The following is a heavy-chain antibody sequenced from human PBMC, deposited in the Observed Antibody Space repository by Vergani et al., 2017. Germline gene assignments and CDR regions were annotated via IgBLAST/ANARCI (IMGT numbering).Heavy chain of an antibody. V-gene: IGHV4-4*03. CDR2: IYHSGST. CDR1: GGSIRSSNW. CDR3: ARGPTVTSVLYYYGMDV. J-gene: IGHJ6*02. Sequence: QVQLQESGPGLVKPPGTLSLTCAVSGGSIRSSNWWSWVRQPPGKGLEWIGEIYHSGSTNYNPSLKSRGTISVDKSKNQFSLKLSSVTAADTAVYYCARGPTVTSVLYYYGMDVWGQGTTVTVSS. D-gene: IGHD4-17*01.